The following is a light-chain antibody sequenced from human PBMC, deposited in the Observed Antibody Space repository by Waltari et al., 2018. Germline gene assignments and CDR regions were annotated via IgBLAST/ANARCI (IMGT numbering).Light chain of an antibody. J-gene: IGKJ4*01. Sequence: EIVLTQSPATLSLSPGERATLSCRASQSVSNFLAWYKQKPGQAPRLLIYHASNRATGIPARFSGRGSGTNFTLTISSLEPEDFAVYYCQQRANWPPLTFGGGTRVQIK. V-gene: IGKV3-11*01. CDR1: QSVSNF. CDR3: QQRANWPPLT. CDR2: HAS.